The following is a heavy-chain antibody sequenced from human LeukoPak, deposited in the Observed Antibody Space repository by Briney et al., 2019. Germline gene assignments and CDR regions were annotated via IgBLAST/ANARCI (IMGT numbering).Heavy chain of an antibody. CDR3: ARDRTGTLTV. V-gene: IGHV4-34*01. CDR1: GGSFSGYY. CDR2: INHSGST. Sequence: PSETLSLTCAVYGGSFSGYYWSWIRQPPGKGLEWIGEINHSGSTNYNPSLKSRVTISVDTSKNQFSLKLSSVTAADTAVYYCARDRTGTLTVWGQGTMVTVSS. J-gene: IGHJ3*01. D-gene: IGHD1-1*01.